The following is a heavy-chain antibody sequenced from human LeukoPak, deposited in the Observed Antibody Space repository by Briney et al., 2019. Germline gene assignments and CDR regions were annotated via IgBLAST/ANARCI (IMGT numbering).Heavy chain of an antibody. CDR2: IRSKTYGGTT. J-gene: IGHJ5*01. V-gene: IGHV3-49*04. CDR1: AFTFGDFA. CDR3: TRDWTKFSSGWCGF. D-gene: IGHD6-19*01. Sequence: PGRSLRLSCTASAFTFGDFAMDWVRQAPGKGLEWVGFIRSKTYGGTTEYAASVKGRFTISRDDSKSIAYLQMNSLKTEDTAVYYCTRDWTKFSSGWCGFWGQGTLVTVSS.